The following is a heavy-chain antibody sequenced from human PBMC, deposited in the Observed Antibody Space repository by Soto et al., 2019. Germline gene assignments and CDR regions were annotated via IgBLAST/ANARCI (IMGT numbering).Heavy chain of an antibody. Sequence: SETLSLTCTVSGGSISSGGYYWSWIRQHPGKGLEWIGYIYYSGSTYYNPSLKSRVTISVDTSKNQFSLKLSSVTAADTAVYYWGRGVFITPNWFAPGGQGTLVTVSP. J-gene: IGHJ5*02. V-gene: IGHV4-31*03. CDR3: GRGVFITPNWFAP. CDR2: IYYSGST. CDR1: GGSISSGGYY. D-gene: IGHD3-22*01.